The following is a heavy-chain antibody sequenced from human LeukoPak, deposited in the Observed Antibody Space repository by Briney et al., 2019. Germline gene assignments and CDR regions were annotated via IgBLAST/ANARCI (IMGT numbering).Heavy chain of an antibody. V-gene: IGHV4-30-2*01. Sequence: SETLSLTCAVSGGSISSGGYSWSWIRQPPGKGLEWIGYIYHSGSTYYNPSLKSRVTISVDRSKNQFSLKLSSVTAADTAMYYCARHQYYYGSGSFYPYYYGMDVWGQGTTVTVSS. J-gene: IGHJ6*02. CDR2: IYHSGST. CDR3: ARHQYYYGSGSFYPYYYGMDV. CDR1: GGSISSGGYS. D-gene: IGHD3-10*01.